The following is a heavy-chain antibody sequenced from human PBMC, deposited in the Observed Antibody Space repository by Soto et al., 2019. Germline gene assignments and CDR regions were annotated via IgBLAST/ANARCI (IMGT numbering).Heavy chain of an antibody. Sequence: QVLLVQSGAEEKKPGASVKVSCKASGYTFTNYGIHWVRQAPGQGLEWLGWIHAGNGDTRDSPKFQGRVTITRDTSASTAYMEVRSLTSRDTAIFYCVTSDWAWWGQGTQVTVSS. V-gene: IGHV1-3*05. CDR2: IHAGNGDT. CDR1: GYTFTNYG. D-gene: IGHD3-9*01. J-gene: IGHJ4*02. CDR3: VTSDWAW.